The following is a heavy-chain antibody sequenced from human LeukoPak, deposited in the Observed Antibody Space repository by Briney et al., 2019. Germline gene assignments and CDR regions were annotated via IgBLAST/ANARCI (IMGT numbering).Heavy chain of an antibody. CDR1: GYTFTGYY. J-gene: IGHJ3*02. CDR3: ARTYYYGSGSYSEGAFNI. D-gene: IGHD3-10*01. V-gene: IGHV1-2*02. CDR2: INPNSGGT. Sequence: ASVKVSCKASGYTFTGYYMHWVRQAPGQGLEWMGWINPNSGGTNYAQKFQGRVTMTRDTSISTAYMELSRLRSDDTAVYYCARTYYYGSGSYSEGAFNIWGQGTMVTVSS.